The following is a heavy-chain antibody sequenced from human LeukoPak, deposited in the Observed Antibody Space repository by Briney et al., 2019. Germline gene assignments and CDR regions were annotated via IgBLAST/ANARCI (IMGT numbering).Heavy chain of an antibody. J-gene: IGHJ4*02. Sequence: SETLSLTCTVSGDSISSHFWSWIRQPPGKGLEYIGCIHYTGSTNYNFSLKSRVTISVDTSKNQLSLRLSSVTAADTAVYYCARYRPGYYFDYWGQGTLITVSS. V-gene: IGHV4-59*08. CDR2: IHYTGST. D-gene: IGHD1-14*01. CDR3: ARYRPGYYFDY. CDR1: GDSISSHF.